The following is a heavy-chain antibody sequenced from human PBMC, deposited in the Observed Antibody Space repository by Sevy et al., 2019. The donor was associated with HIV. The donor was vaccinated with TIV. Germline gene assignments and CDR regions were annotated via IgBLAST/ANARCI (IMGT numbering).Heavy chain of an antibody. Sequence: GGSLRLSCAVSGFSFSPYAFHWVRQAPGKGLEWVSLISYDGTYKYYADSVNGRFTISRDNSKSTLYLQMNSLSGNGTAVYYCARVAVSYCTNDCYHRFDYWGPGALVTVSS. CDR3: ARVAVSYCTNDCYHRFDY. V-gene: IGHV3-30-3*01. D-gene: IGHD2-8*01. CDR1: GFSFSPYA. J-gene: IGHJ4*02. CDR2: ISYDGTYK.